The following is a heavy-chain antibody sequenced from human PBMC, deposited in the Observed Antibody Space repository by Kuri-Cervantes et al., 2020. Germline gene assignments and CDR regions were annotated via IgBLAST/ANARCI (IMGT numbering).Heavy chain of an antibody. V-gene: IGHV1-18*01. Sequence: ASVKVSCKASGYTFTSYGISWVRQAPEQGLEWMGWISAYNGNTNYAQRLQGRVTMTTDTSTSTAYMELRSLRSDDTAVYYCARYYDSSGYYPFDYWGQGTLVTVSS. D-gene: IGHD3-22*01. J-gene: IGHJ4*02. CDR3: ARYYDSSGYYPFDY. CDR2: ISAYNGNT. CDR1: GYTFTSYG.